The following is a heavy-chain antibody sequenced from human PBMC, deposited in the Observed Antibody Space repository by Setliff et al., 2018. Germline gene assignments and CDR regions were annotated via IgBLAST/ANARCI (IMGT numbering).Heavy chain of an antibody. CDR3: LNRVAAQGNWFDP. CDR2: INPSGGST. Sequence: ASVKVSCKASGYTFTSYYMHWVRQAPGQGLEWMGIINPSGGSTSYAQKFQGRVTMTRDTSTSTVYMELSSLRSEDTAVYYWLNRVAAQGNWFDPWGQGTLVTVSS. J-gene: IGHJ5*02. D-gene: IGHD2-15*01. V-gene: IGHV1-46*01. CDR1: GYTFTSYY.